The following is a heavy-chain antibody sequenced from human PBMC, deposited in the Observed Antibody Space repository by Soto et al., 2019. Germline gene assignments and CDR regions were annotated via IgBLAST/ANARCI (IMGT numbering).Heavy chain of an antibody. CDR3: ATSTWYAFDI. CDR2: ISASSDFL. CDR1: GVTFSNSI. J-gene: IGHJ3*02. D-gene: IGHD6-13*01. Sequence: EVQLVESGGGLVKPGGSLRLSCAASGVTFSNSIINWVRQAPGQGLEWGSSISASSDFLYYADSVKGRFTISRDTATNPLYLQRNSLRAEDTAVYYCATSTWYAFDIWGQGTMVTVSS. V-gene: IGHV3-21*01.